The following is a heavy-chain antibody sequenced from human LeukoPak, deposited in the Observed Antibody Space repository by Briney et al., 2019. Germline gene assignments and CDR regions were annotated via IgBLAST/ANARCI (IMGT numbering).Heavy chain of an antibody. CDR3: ARDYYDSSGFLWY. CDR1: GYTFTGYY. J-gene: IGHJ4*02. D-gene: IGHD3-22*01. CDR2: INPSSGGT. Sequence: GASVKVSCKASGYTFTGYYMHWVRQAPGQGLEWMGRINPSSGGTNYAQKFQGRVTMTRDTSISTAYMELSRLRSDDTAVYYCARDYYDSSGFLWYWGQGTLVTVSS. V-gene: IGHV1-2*06.